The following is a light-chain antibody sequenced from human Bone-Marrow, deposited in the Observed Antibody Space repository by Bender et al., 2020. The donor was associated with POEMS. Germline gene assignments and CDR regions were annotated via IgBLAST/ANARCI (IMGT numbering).Light chain of an antibody. Sequence: QSALTQPRSVSGSPGQSVTISCTGTSSDVGGYNYVSWYQHHPGKTPKLLIYDVSYRPSGVSDRFTGSKSGNTASLTLSGLQADDEADYYCSSYTSSATVLFGGGTKLTVL. J-gene: IGLJ2*01. CDR3: SSYTSSATVL. V-gene: IGLV2-11*01. CDR1: SSDVGGYNY. CDR2: DVS.